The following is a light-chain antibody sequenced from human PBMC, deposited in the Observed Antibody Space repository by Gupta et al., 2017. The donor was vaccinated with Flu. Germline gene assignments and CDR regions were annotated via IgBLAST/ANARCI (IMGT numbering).Light chain of an antibody. CDR3: SSYTSSSTFV. CDR2: EVS. J-gene: IGLJ1*01. CDR1: SSDVGGYNY. Sequence: QSALTQPASVSGSPGQSITISCTGTSSDVGGYNYVSWYQQHPGKAPKLRMLEVSNRPSGVSNRVSGSKAGTTASPTISGLQAEDEADDYCSSYTSSSTFVFGTGTKVTVL. V-gene: IGLV2-14*01.